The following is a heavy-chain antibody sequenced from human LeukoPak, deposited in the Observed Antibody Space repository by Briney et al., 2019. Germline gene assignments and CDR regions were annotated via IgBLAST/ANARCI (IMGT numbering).Heavy chain of an antibody. CDR1: GYTFTGYY. Sequence: ASVKVSFKASGYTFTGYYLHWVRQAPGQGLEWMGWINPKSGGTNYAQKFQGRVTMTRDTSISTAYMELSRLKSDDTAVYYCARGQYCSGGSCFLDYWGQGTLVTVSS. D-gene: IGHD2-15*01. CDR3: ARGQYCSGGSCFLDY. V-gene: IGHV1-2*02. J-gene: IGHJ4*02. CDR2: INPKSGGT.